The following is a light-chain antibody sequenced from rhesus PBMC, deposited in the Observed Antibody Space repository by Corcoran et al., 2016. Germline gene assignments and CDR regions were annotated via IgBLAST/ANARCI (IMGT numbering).Light chain of an antibody. CDR3: QHYSSRPWT. J-gene: IGKJ1*01. V-gene: IGKV1-22*01. CDR1: QGISSW. CDR2: QAS. Sequence: DIQMTQSPSSLSASVGDTVTITCRASQGISSWLAWYQQQPGKAPKLLIYQASRLQSGVPSRLSGSGSGTYFTLTISSLQSEEFATYYCQHYSSRPWTFGQGTKVEIK.